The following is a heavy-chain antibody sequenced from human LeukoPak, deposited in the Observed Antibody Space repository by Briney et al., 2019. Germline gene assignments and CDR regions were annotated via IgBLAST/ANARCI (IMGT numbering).Heavy chain of an antibody. V-gene: IGHV4-39*01. Sequence: SETLSLTCTVSGGSISRSSYYWGWIRQPPGKGLEWIGSIYYSGSTYYNPSLKGRVTISVDTSKNQFSLKLSSVPPADPGVYYYARRLITTHAVDMWGQGTRVTVSS. D-gene: IGHD3-22*01. J-gene: IGHJ3*02. CDR3: ARRLITTHAVDM. CDR2: IYYSGST. CDR1: GGSISRSSYY.